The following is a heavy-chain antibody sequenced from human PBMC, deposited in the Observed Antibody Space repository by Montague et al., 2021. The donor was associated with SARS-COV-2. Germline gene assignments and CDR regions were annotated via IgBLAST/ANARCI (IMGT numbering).Heavy chain of an antibody. D-gene: IGHD1-1*01. V-gene: IGHV4-39*01. J-gene: IGHJ1*01. CDR3: AGHLSTGTGRGCIDD. CDR2: ISYRAVY. Sequence: SETLSLTCTVSGGSITTAAYHWGWIRPSPGKGLEWIGTISYRAVYYYNLYLKTRVNISVATSRTHFSLTLRSVTAADTAVYSCAGHLSTGTGRGCIDDWGQGTLVTVSS. CDR1: GGSITTAAYH.